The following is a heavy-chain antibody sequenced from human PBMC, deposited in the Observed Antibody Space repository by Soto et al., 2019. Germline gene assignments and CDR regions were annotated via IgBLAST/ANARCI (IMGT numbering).Heavy chain of an antibody. J-gene: IGHJ3*02. D-gene: IGHD3-9*01. CDR2: IKQDGSEK. V-gene: IGHV3-7*01. CDR1: GFTFSSYW. CDR3: ARAGRITIFSTGYPLNAFDI. Sequence: EVQLVESGGGLVQPGGSLRLSCAASGFTFSSYWMSWVRQAPGKGLEWVANIKQDGSEKYYVDSVKGRFTISRDNAKNALYLQMLSLRAEDTAVYYCARAGRITIFSTGYPLNAFDIWGQGTMVTVSS.